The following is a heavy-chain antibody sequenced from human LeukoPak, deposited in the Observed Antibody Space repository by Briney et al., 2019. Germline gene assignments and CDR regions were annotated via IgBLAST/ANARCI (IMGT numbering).Heavy chain of an antibody. V-gene: IGHV3-53*04. CDR3: ATPSPGGAAAGLFDY. J-gene: IGHJ4*02. CDR2: IYSGGTT. CDR1: GFTVSNNY. Sequence: GGSLRLSCAASGFTVSNNYMSWVRQAPGKGLEWVSVIYSGGTTYYADSVEGRFTISRHNSKNTLYLQMNSLRVEDTAVYYCATPSPGGAAAGLFDYWGQGTLVTVSS. D-gene: IGHD6-13*01.